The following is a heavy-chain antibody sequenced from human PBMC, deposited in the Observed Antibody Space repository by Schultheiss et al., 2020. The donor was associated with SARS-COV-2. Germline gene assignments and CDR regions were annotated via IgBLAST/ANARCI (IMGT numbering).Heavy chain of an antibody. V-gene: IGHV4-31*01. CDR2: IYYSGST. CDR1: GGSIRGGDYY. CDR3: ARTTVTLSWFDP. J-gene: IGHJ5*02. Sequence: SETLSLTCTVSGGSIRGGDYYWTWIRQQPGKGLEWIGYIYYSGSTFYNPSLKSLVTMSVDTSKNQFSLKLSSVTAADTAVYYCARTTVTLSWFDPWGQGTLVTVSS. D-gene: IGHD4-17*01.